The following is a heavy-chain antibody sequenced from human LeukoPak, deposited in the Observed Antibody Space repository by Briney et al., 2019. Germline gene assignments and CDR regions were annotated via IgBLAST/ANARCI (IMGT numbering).Heavy chain of an antibody. J-gene: IGHJ4*02. V-gene: IGHV4-59*01. CDR1: GGSISSYY. CDR2: IYYSGGT. CDR3: ARVWAVAGFDY. D-gene: IGHD6-19*01. Sequence: SETLSLTCTVSGGSISSYYWSWIRQPPGKGLEWIGYIYYSGGTNYNPSLKSRVTISVDTSKSQFSLKLSSVTAADTAVYYCARVWAVAGFDYWGQGTLVTVSS.